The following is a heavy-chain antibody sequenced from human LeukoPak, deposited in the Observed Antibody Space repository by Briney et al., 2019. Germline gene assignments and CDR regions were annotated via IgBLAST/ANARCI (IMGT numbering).Heavy chain of an antibody. D-gene: IGHD2-2*01. V-gene: IGHV4-34*01. CDR3: ARGRAGYCSSTSCYAGRVDY. Sequence: SETLSLTCAVYGGSFSGYYWSWIRQPPGKGLEWIGEINHSGSTNYNPPLKSRVTISVDTSKNQFSLKLSSVTAADTAVYYCARGRAGYCSSTSCYAGRVDYWGQGTLVTVSS. CDR2: INHSGST. J-gene: IGHJ4*02. CDR1: GGSFSGYY.